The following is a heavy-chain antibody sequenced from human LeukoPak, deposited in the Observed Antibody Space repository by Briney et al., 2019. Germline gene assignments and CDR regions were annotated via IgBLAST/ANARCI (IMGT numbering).Heavy chain of an antibody. Sequence: SSETLSLTCTVSGDSFSSSSHYWGWLRQPPGRGLEWIGSIRNSGNTYYSPSLKSRVTISVDTSKNQFSLKLSSVTAADTAIYYCARRIVGSTSTLDAFDIWGQGTMVTVSS. CDR2: IRNSGNT. J-gene: IGHJ3*02. D-gene: IGHD1-26*01. CDR1: GDSFSSSSHY. V-gene: IGHV4-39*07. CDR3: ARRIVGSTSTLDAFDI.